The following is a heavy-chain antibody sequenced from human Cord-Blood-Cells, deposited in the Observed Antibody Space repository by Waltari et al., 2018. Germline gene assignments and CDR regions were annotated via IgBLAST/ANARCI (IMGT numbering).Heavy chain of an antibody. D-gene: IGHD6-6*01. J-gene: IGHJ5*02. V-gene: IGHV1-8*03. Sequence: QVQLVQSGAEVKKPGASVKVSCKASGYTFTSYDINWVRQATGQGLEWMGWMNPNSGNTGYAQKFQGRVTITRNTAISTAYMELSSLRSEDTAVYYCARGVREYSSSSNWFDPWGQGTLVTVSS. CDR2: MNPNSGNT. CDR3: ARGVREYSSSSNWFDP. CDR1: GYTFTSYD.